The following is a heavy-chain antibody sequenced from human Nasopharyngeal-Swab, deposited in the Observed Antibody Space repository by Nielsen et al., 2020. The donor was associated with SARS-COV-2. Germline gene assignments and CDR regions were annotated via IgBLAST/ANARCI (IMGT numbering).Heavy chain of an antibody. Sequence: GGSLRLSCAASGFTFSSYAMHWVRQAPGKGLEYVSAISSNGGSTYYANSVKGRFTISRDNSKNTLYLQMGSLRAEDTAVYYCANERPYVGGNYWGQGTLVTVSS. J-gene: IGHJ4*02. CDR2: ISSNGGST. CDR1: GFTFSSYA. CDR3: ANERPYVGGNY. V-gene: IGHV3-64*01. D-gene: IGHD3-16*01.